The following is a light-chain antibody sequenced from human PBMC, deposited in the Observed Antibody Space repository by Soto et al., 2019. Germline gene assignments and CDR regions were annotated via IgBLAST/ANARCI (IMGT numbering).Light chain of an antibody. Sequence: QSALTQPASVSGSPGQSITISCTGTSSDVGGYNYVSWYQQHPGKAPKLTIYDVSNRPSGVSNRFSGSKSGNTASLTISGLQADDEADYYCSSYTSSSTVVFGGGTKLTVL. V-gene: IGLV2-14*01. CDR3: SSYTSSSTVV. CDR1: SSDVGGYNY. J-gene: IGLJ2*01. CDR2: DVS.